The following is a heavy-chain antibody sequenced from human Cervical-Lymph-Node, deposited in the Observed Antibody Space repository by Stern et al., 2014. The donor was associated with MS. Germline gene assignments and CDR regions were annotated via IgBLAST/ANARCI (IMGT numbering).Heavy chain of an antibody. D-gene: IGHD4-23*01. CDR1: GYTFTSYY. CDR2: INPSGGST. V-gene: IGHV1-46*03. J-gene: IGHJ2*01. Sequence: VQLVESGAEVKKPGASVKVSCKASGYTFTSYYMHWVRQAPGQGLEWMALINPSGGSTSFAQKFQGRVTMTRDTSTSTVYMELSSLRSEDTAVYYCARGTTVVTPASYFDLWGRGTLVTVSS. CDR3: ARGTTVVTPASYFDL.